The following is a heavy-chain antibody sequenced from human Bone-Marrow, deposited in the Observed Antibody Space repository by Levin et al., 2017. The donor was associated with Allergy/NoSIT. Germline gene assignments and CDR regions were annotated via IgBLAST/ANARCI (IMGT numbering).Heavy chain of an antibody. D-gene: IGHD3-9*01. J-gene: IGHJ3*02. CDR3: ARQDDVFGAQGLGPFDI. V-gene: IGHV5-10-1*01. Sequence: GESLKISCQASGYTFTHYWITWVRQIPGKGLEWMGNIDPSDSYTYYSPSFQGHVATSVDKSITTAYLHLSSLTTSDTAIYFCARQDDVFGAQGLGPFDIWGQGKMVIVSS. CDR1: GYTFTHYW. CDR2: IDPSDSYT.